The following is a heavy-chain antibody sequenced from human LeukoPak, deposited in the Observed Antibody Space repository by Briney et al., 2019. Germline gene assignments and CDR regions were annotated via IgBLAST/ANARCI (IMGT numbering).Heavy chain of an antibody. J-gene: IGHJ4*02. V-gene: IGHV4-59*08. CDR1: DGSISNYF. Sequence: PSETLSLTCTVPDGSISNYFWSWIRQPPGKGLEWIGYIYYTGMTNSNPSLKGRVTISMDTSKNQFSLNLRSVTAADTAIYYCARHGRMVIMSKFSTGIDQWGQGTLVTVSS. CDR3: ARHGRMVIMSKFSTGIDQ. D-gene: IGHD2-8*01. CDR2: IYYTGMT.